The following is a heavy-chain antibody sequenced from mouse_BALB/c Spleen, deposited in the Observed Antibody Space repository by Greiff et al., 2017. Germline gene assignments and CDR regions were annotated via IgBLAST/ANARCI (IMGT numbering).Heavy chain of an antibody. CDR1: GYSFTGYY. J-gene: IGHJ4*01. V-gene: IGHV1-31*01. CDR2: INPYNGAT. D-gene: IGHD2-1*01. CDR3: ARGEGKRAMDY. Sequence: DVKLVESGPELVKPGASVKISCKASGYSFTGYYMHWVKQSHVKSLEWIGRINPYNGATSYNQNFKDKASLTVDKSSSTAYMELHSLTSEDSAVYYCARGEGKRAMDYWGQGTSVTVSS.